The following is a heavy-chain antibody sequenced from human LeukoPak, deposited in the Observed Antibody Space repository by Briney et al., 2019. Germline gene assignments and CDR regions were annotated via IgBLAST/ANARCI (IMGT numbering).Heavy chain of an antibody. J-gene: IGHJ4*02. D-gene: IGHD5-18*01. CDR3: ARHLSGITGYTYGRGIDY. Sequence: GGSLRLSCAASGFTFSSYWMSWVRQAPGKGLEWVANIKKDGSEKYYVDSVKGRFTISRDNAKKALYLQMNSLRAEDTAVYYCARHLSGITGYTYGRGIDYWGQGTLLTVSS. CDR1: GFTFSSYW. V-gene: IGHV3-7*01. CDR2: IKKDGSEK.